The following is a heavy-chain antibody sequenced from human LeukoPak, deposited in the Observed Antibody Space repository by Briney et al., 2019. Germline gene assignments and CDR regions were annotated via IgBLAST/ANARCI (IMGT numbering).Heavy chain of an antibody. Sequence: PGGSLRLSCAASGFTFNKYSMTWVRQAPGKGLEWVSSISSSGGNTYYADSVKGRFTISRDNSKNTLYLQMGSLRAEDMAVYYCARDGWSDHYYYYYMDVWGKGTTVTVSS. D-gene: IGHD3-3*01. V-gene: IGHV3-23*01. CDR2: ISSSGGNT. CDR1: GFTFNKYS. J-gene: IGHJ6*03. CDR3: ARDGWSDHYYYYYMDV.